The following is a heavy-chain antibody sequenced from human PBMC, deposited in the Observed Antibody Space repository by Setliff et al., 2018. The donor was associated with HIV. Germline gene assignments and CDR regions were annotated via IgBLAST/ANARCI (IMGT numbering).Heavy chain of an antibody. V-gene: IGHV4-39*01. J-gene: IGHJ4*02. D-gene: IGHD6-19*01. CDR2: IYYSGST. CDR1: GGSISSGGYY. Sequence: PSETLSLTCTVSGGSISSGGYYWGWIRQHPGKGLEWIGYIYYSGSTYYNPSLKSRVAVSVDTSKNQFSLKVTSVTAADTAVYYCARHFSGVAGANYWGQGSLVTVSS. CDR3: ARHFSGVAGANY.